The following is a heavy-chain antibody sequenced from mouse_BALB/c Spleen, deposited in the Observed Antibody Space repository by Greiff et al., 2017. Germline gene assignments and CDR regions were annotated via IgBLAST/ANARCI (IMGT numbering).Heavy chain of an antibody. V-gene: IGHV1-55*01. CDR3: ARWDYYGSRASYFDY. D-gene: IGHD1-1*01. Sequence: QVQLQQPGAELVKPGTSVKLSCKASGYNFTSYWINWVKLRPGQGLEWIGDIYPGSGSTNYNEKFKSKATLTVDTSSSTAYMQLSSLASEDSALYYCARWDYYGSRASYFDYWGQGTTLTVSS. CDR1: GYNFTSYW. CDR2: IYPGSGST. J-gene: IGHJ2*01.